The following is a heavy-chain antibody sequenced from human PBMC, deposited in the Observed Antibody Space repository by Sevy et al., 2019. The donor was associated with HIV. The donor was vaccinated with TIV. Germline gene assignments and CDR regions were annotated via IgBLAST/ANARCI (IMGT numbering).Heavy chain of an antibody. D-gene: IGHD6-19*01. CDR3: VSLFLSYRSGWSYFDY. CDR1: GFTVNDKY. Sequence: GGSLRLSCAISGFTVNDKYIIWVRQAPGKGLEWVSVIFSGSTYYADSAKGRFTISRDNSKNTVYLQMNSVRAEDTAVYYCVSLFLSYRSGWSYFDYWGQGTLVTFSS. CDR2: IFSGST. V-gene: IGHV3-66*02. J-gene: IGHJ4*02.